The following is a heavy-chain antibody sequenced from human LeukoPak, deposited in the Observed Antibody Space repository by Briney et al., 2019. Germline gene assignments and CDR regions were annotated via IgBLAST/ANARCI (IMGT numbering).Heavy chain of an antibody. V-gene: IGHV3-74*01. Sequence: GGSLRLSCVASGFTFTNYWMHWVRQAPGKGLVWVSRINTDGSTTSYADSVKGRLTISRDNAKNTLYLQMNSLRAEDTAVYYCASPPGTSVTPPGGSWGQGTLVTVSS. D-gene: IGHD4-23*01. CDR2: INTDGSTT. J-gene: IGHJ5*02. CDR3: ASPPGTSVTPPGGS. CDR1: GFTFTNYW.